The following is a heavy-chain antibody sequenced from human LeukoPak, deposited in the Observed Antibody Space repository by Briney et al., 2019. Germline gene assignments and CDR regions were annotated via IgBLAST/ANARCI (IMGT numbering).Heavy chain of an antibody. D-gene: IGHD2-15*01. V-gene: IGHV3-20*04. CDR2: INWNGDIT. CDR1: EFTFDNYG. CDR3: ARGKGSWYYGMDV. Sequence: GGSLRLSCAASEFTFDNYGMSWVRQAPGRGLEWVCGINWNGDITVYVDSVKGRFTISRDNAKKSLYLQMNSLRAEDTALYYCARGKGSWYYGMDVWGQGTTVIVSS. J-gene: IGHJ6*02.